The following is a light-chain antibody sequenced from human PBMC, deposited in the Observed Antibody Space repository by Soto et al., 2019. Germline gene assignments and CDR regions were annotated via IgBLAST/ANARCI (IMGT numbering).Light chain of an antibody. CDR2: ENN. V-gene: IGLV1-40*01. CDR1: SSNIGAGYE. Sequence: QSVLTQPHSVSEAPGQRVTISCTGSSSNIGAGYEAHWYQQVPGTAPKLLIYENNNRPSGVPDRFSGSKSGTSASLAITGLQAEYEAEYYSQSYDIGLSGYVFGTGTKVTVL. J-gene: IGLJ1*01. CDR3: QSYDIGLSGYV.